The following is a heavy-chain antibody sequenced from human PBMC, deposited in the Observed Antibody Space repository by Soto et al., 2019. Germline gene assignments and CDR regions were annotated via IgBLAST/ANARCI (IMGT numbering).Heavy chain of an antibody. Sequence: PSAALSLTCTVSGGSISSSHWTWIRQPPGKGLEWIGYIYYSGSTNYNPSLKSRVTISVDTSKNQFSLKLSSVAAADTAVYYCARDLLVRAAAGNYYYYYGMDVWGQGTTVTVSS. CDR3: ARDLLVRAAAGNYYYYYGMDV. CDR1: GGSISSSH. V-gene: IGHV4-59*01. J-gene: IGHJ6*02. D-gene: IGHD6-13*01. CDR2: IYYSGST.